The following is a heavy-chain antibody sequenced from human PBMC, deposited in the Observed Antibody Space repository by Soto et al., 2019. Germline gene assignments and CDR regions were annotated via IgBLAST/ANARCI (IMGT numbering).Heavy chain of an antibody. D-gene: IGHD2-15*01. CDR1: GFTFSSYG. CDR2: ITGNGDSS. CDR3: AKNPYDSGPSCYSKAFDL. J-gene: IGHJ3*01. Sequence: EAQLLESGGGLVRPGGSLRLSCAASGFTFSSYGMTWVRQAQGKGLEWVSSITGNGDSSHYADSVTGRFTISRDNSRSTQYLQMNSLRDDNTAVYHCAKNPYDSGPSCYSKAFDLWCQVKVVTVSS. V-gene: IGHV3-23*01.